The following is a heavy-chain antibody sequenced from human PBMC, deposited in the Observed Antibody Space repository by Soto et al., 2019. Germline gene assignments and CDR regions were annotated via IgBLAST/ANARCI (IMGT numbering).Heavy chain of an antibody. V-gene: IGHV3-30-3*01. Sequence: QVQLVESGGGVVQPGRSLRLSCAASGFTFSSYAMHWVRQAPGKGLEWVAVISYDGSNKYYADSVKGRFTISRDNSKNTLYMQMNSLRAEDTAVYYCARDGDYYYDSRGQYYYYYGMDVWGQGTTVTVSS. CDR3: ARDGDYYYDSRGQYYYYYGMDV. J-gene: IGHJ6*01. CDR2: ISYDGSNK. CDR1: GFTFSSYA. D-gene: IGHD3-22*01.